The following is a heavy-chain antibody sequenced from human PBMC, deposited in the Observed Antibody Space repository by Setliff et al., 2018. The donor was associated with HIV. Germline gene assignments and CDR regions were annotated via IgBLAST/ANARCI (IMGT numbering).Heavy chain of an antibody. D-gene: IGHD4-4*01. V-gene: IGHV1-3*01. CDR1: GYTFTRHY. CDR3: ARAVIATVTTGYDL. J-gene: IGHJ4*02. CDR2: INAGNGDT. Sequence: AASVKVSCKASGYTFTRHYLHWVRQAPGHRLEWMALINAGNGDTKYLQKFQGRVTITRDTSASTIYLDLRSLRYEDTGVYFCARAVIATVTTGYDLWGQGTPVTVSS.